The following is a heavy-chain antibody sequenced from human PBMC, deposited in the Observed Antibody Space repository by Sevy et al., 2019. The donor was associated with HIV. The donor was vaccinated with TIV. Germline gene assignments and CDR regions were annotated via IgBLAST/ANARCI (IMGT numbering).Heavy chain of an antibody. D-gene: IGHD3-10*01. CDR3: ARGDYYGSLYYFDY. CDR2: ISSGSSYI. J-gene: IGHJ4*02. V-gene: IGHV3-21*01. CDR1: GFTFSSYW. Sequence: GGSLRLSCAASGFTFSSYWMHWVRQAPGKGLEWVSSISSGSSYIFYADSVKGRFTISRDNAKNSLYLHMNSLRAEDTAVYYCARGDYYGSLYYFDYWGPGTLVTVSS.